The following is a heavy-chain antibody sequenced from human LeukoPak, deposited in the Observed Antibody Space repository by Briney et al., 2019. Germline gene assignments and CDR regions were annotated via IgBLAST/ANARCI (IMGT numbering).Heavy chain of an antibody. Sequence: PSETLSLTCAVYGGSFSGYSWSWIRQPPGKGLEWIGEINHSGTPIYNPSLKRRVTISVDTSKNQFSLELSSVTAADTAVYYCASRLDWFDPWGQGTLVTVSS. CDR2: INHSGTP. CDR3: ASRLDWFDP. J-gene: IGHJ5*02. V-gene: IGHV4-34*01. CDR1: GGSFSGYS.